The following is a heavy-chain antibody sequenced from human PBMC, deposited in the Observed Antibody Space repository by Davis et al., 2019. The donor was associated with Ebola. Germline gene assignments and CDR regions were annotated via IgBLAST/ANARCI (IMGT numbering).Heavy chain of an antibody. Sequence: ASVKVSCKASGYTFTSYAMHWVRQAPGQRLEWMGWINAGNGNTKYSQKFQGRVTITRDTSASTAYMELSSLRSEDTAVYYCARPHGIFGNEYYFDYWGQGTLVTVSS. V-gene: IGHV1-3*01. D-gene: IGHD3-3*01. CDR3: ARPHGIFGNEYYFDY. CDR2: INAGNGNT. J-gene: IGHJ4*02. CDR1: GYTFTSYA.